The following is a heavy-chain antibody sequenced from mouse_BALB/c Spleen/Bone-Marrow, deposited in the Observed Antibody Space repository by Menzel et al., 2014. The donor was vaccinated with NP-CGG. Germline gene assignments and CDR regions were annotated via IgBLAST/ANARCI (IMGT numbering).Heavy chain of an antibody. CDR1: GFTFSSYV. J-gene: IGHJ2*01. Sequence: EVQGVESGGGLVKPGGSLKLSCAASGFTFSSYVMSWVRQTPEKRLEWVAYISSGGGSTYYPDTVKGRFTISRDNAKNTLYLQMSSLKSEDTAMYYCAREVLRDYFDYWGQGTTLTVSS. D-gene: IGHD1-1*01. CDR2: ISSGGGST. CDR3: AREVLRDYFDY. V-gene: IGHV5-12-1*01.